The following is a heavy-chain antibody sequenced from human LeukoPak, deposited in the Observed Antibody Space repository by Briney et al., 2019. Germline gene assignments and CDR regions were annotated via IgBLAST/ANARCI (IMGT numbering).Heavy chain of an antibody. J-gene: IGHJ4*02. CDR1: GFTFSSYS. CDR2: ISSSSSYI. CDR3: AREPVAGTAPR. V-gene: IGHV3-21*01. D-gene: IGHD6-19*01. Sequence: GGSLRPSCAASGFTFSSYSMNWVRQAPGKGLEWVSSISSSSSYIYYADSVKGRFTISRDNAKNSLYLQMNSLRAEDTAVYYCAREPVAGTAPRWGQGTLVTVSS.